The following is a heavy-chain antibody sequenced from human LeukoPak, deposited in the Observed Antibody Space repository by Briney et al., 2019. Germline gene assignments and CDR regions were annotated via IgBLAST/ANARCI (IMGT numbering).Heavy chain of an antibody. Sequence: GGSLRLSCAAFGFTFDDYGMSWVRQAPGKGLEWVSGINWNGDSTGYADSVEGRFTISRDNSKNTVSLQLSSLRVEDTAVYFCAKDREDSAMISGVFDLWGRGTLVTVSS. CDR3: AKDREDSAMISGVFDL. D-gene: IGHD5-18*01. CDR1: GFTFDDYG. CDR2: INWNGDST. J-gene: IGHJ2*01. V-gene: IGHV3-20*04.